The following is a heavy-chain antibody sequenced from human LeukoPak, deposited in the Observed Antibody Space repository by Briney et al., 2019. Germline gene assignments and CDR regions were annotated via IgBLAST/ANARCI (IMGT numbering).Heavy chain of an antibody. V-gene: IGHV3-11*06. Sequence: GGSLRLSCAASGFTFTVYYMNWIRQAPGKGLEWVSYISSSSSSTDYADSVKGRFTISRDNAENSLFLQMNSLRADDTAVYYCVRVRGGFDYWGQGTLVTVSS. CDR3: VRVRGGFDY. J-gene: IGHJ4*02. CDR1: GFTFTVYY. CDR2: ISSSSSST. D-gene: IGHD3-10*01.